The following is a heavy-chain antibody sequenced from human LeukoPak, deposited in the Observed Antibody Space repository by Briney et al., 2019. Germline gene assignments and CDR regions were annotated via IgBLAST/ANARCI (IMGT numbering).Heavy chain of an antibody. CDR3: ARDRGRSTVTTLFDY. Sequence: GGSLRLSCAASGFTFSSYWMSWVRQAPGMGLEWVANIKQDGSEKYYVDSAKGRFTLSRDNANNSLYLQMNSLRAEDTAVYYCARDRGRSTVTTLFDYWGQGTLVTVSS. CDR1: GFTFSSYW. J-gene: IGHJ4*02. D-gene: IGHD4-17*01. CDR2: IKQDGSEK. V-gene: IGHV3-7*01.